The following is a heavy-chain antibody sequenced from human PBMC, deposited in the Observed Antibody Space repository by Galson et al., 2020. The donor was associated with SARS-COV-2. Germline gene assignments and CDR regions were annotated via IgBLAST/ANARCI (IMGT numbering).Heavy chain of an antibody. Sequence: SETLSLTCTVSGGSLSNYYWRWIRQPPGKGLEWIGFIHYSGGTSYNPSLKSRVTISVDTSKNQFSLKLSSVTAADTAVYYCARNNRGVLSGWDYWGPGTLVTVSS. D-gene: IGHD3-10*01. CDR2: IHYSGGT. J-gene: IGHJ4*02. CDR1: GGSLSNYY. V-gene: IGHV4-59*01. CDR3: ARNNRGVLSGWDY.